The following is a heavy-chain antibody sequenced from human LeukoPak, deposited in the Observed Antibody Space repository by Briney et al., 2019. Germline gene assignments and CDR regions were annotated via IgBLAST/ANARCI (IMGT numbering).Heavy chain of an antibody. CDR3: ARDPSDCSSTSCYSFPDY. CDR1: GYTFTGYY. J-gene: IGHJ4*02. D-gene: IGHD2-2*01. CDR2: INPNSGGT. Sequence: ASVKVSCKASGYTFTGYYMHWVRQAPGQGLEWMGWINPNSGGTNYAQKFQGRVTMTRDTSISTAYMELSRLRSDDTAVYYCARDPSDCSSTSCYSFPDYWGQGTLVTVSS. V-gene: IGHV1-2*02.